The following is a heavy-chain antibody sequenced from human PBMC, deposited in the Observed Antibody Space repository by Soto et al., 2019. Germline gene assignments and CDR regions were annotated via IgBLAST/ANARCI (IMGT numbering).Heavy chain of an antibody. CDR1: GFTFSAYS. CDR3: ASTTLHGYTSSWLLDY. CDR2: ISSSSSYI. J-gene: IGHJ4*02. Sequence: GGSLRLSCAASGFTFSAYSMNWVRQAPGKGLEWVSSISSSSSYIYYADSVKGRFTISRDNAKNSLYLQMNSLRAEDTAVYYCASTTLHGYTSSWLLDYWGQGALVTVSS. D-gene: IGHD6-13*01. V-gene: IGHV3-21*01.